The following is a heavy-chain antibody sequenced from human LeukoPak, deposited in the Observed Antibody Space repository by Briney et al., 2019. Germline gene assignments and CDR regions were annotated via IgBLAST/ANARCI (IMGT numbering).Heavy chain of an antibody. CDR1: GFTFGDYA. CDR2: IRSKAYGGTT. J-gene: IGHJ4*02. Sequence: PGGSLRLSCTASGFTFGDYAMSWFSQAPGKGLEWVGFIRSKAYGGTTEYAASVKGRFTISRDDSKSIAYLQMNSLKTEDTAVYYCTREAVAGTVWGQGTLVTVSS. D-gene: IGHD6-19*01. CDR3: TREAVAGTV. V-gene: IGHV3-49*03.